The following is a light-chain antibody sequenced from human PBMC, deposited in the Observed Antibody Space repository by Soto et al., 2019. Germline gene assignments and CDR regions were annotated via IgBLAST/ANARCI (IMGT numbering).Light chain of an antibody. CDR2: EAT. CDR1: SSDVGSSNF. Sequence: QSALTQPASVSGSPRPSITISCTGGSSDVGSSNFVSWYQQHPGKAPKLIIYEATRRPSGVSGRFSGSKSGNTASLTISGLQAEDEADYYCCSFPGGTTLYLFGTGTKLTVL. J-gene: IGLJ1*01. CDR3: CSFPGGTTLYL. V-gene: IGLV2-23*01.